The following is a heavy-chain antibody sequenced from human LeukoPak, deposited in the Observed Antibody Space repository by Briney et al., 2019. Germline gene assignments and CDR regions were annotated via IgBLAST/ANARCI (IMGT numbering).Heavy chain of an antibody. J-gene: IGHJ4*02. V-gene: IGHV4-4*09. CDR2: IYPSGSD. Sequence: PSETLSLTCTVSGGSISSHYWSWIRQPPGKGLEWIAYIYPSGSDNYNPSLKSRVTTSSDTSKNQFSLRLSSVTAADTAVYYCARQRAENYFDYWGQGTLVTVSS. CDR3: ARQRAENYFDY. CDR1: GGSISSHY. D-gene: IGHD6-19*01.